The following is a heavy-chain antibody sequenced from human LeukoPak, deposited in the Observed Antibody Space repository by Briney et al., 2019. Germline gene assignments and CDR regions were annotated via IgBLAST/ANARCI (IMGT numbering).Heavy chain of an antibody. J-gene: IGHJ4*02. V-gene: IGHV3-30*03. CDR3: AIQGGSGRKDFDY. D-gene: IGHD1-26*01. CDR2: ILDDGREK. CDR1: GFTFSSYG. Sequence: GGSLRLSCAASGFTFSSYGIHWVRQAPGKGLEWVAIILDDGREKFYADSVKGRFTISRDNSKNSLYLQVNSLKTEDTAVYYCAIQGGSGRKDFDYWGQGTLVTVSS.